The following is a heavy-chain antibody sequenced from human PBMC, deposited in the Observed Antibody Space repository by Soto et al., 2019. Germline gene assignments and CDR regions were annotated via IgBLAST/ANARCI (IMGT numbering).Heavy chain of an antibody. V-gene: IGHV1-69*13. CDR3: ARGDATKIVVTTYYAMDV. D-gene: IGHD3-9*01. CDR1: GYTFTNFG. J-gene: IGHJ6*02. Sequence: QVQLVQSGAEVKKPGASVKVSCKTSGYTFTNFGLSWVRQAPGQGLEWMGGIIPVFGTANYAQKFQGRVTITADESTSIVYMDVTSLRSEDTAVYYCARGDATKIVVTTYYAMDVWGQGTTVTVSS. CDR2: IIPVFGTA.